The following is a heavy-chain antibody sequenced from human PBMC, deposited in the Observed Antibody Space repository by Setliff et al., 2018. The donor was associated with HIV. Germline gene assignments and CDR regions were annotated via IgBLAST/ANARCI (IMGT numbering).Heavy chain of an antibody. CDR3: ARRPSIVGATNDAFDI. D-gene: IGHD1-26*01. V-gene: IGHV1-3*01. Sequence: ASVKVSCKASGFTFTSSAVQWVRQARGQRLKWMGWINAGNGNTKYSQKFQGRVTITRDTSASTAYMELSSLRSEDTAVYYCARRPSIVGATNDAFDIWGQGTMVTVSS. CDR2: INAGNGNT. CDR1: GFTFTSSA. J-gene: IGHJ3*02.